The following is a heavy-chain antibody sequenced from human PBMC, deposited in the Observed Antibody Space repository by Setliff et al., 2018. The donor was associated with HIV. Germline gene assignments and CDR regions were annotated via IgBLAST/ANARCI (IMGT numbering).Heavy chain of an antibody. CDR2: ISSSGSTI. Sequence: PGGSLRLSCAASGFTFSSYEMNWVRQAPGKGLEWVSYISSSGSTIYYADSVKGRFTISRDNAKNSLYLQMNSLRAEDTAVYYCARDTYDYVWGSYRYVRFDYWGQGTLVTVSS. CDR3: ARDTYDYVWGSYRYVRFDY. J-gene: IGHJ4*02. V-gene: IGHV3-48*03. D-gene: IGHD3-16*02. CDR1: GFTFSSYE.